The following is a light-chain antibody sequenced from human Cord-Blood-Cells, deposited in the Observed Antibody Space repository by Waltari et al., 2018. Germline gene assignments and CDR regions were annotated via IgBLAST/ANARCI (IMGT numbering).Light chain of an antibody. CDR2: GNS. CDR3: QSYDSSLSGWV. J-gene: IGLJ3*02. V-gene: IGLV1-40*01. CDR1: SSNIGAGYD. Sequence: QSVLTQPPSVSGAPGQRVTISCTGSSSNIGAGYDVHWYQQLPGTAPKLHLYGNSNRPSGVPDRFSGSKSGTSASLAITGLQAEDEADYYCQSYDSSLSGWVFGGGTKLTVL.